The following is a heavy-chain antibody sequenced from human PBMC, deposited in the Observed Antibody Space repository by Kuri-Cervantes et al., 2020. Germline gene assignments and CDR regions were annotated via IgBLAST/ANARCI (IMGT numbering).Heavy chain of an antibody. V-gene: IGHV3-43D*04. Sequence: GGALRLSCAASGFTFHDYAMHWVRQAPGKGLEWVSLISWDGGSTYYADSVKGRFTISRDNSKNSLYLQMNSLRAEDTALYYCARDGSSSWYGTSDYWGQGTLVTVSS. D-gene: IGHD6-13*01. CDR3: ARDGSSSWYGTSDY. CDR2: ISWDGGST. CDR1: GFTFHDYA. J-gene: IGHJ4*02.